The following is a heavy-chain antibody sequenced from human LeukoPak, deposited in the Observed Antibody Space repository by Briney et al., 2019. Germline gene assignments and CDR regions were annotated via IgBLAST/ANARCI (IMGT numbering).Heavy chain of an antibody. D-gene: IGHD4-17*01. Sequence: PSQTLSLTCTVSGGSISSGGYYWSWIRQHPGKGLEWIGYIYYSGSTYYNPSLKSRVTISVDTSKNQFSLKLSSVTAADTAVYYCARLGGDYVVFDYWGQGTLVTVSP. CDR2: IYYSGST. J-gene: IGHJ4*02. CDR3: ARLGGDYVVFDY. V-gene: IGHV4-31*03. CDR1: GGSISSGGYY.